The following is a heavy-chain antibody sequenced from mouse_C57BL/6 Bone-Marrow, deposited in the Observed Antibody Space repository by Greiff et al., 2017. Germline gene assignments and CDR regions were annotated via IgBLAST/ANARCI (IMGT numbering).Heavy chain of an antibody. Sequence: QVHVQQSGPGLVAPSQSLSITCTVSGFSLTSYAISWVRQPPGKGLEWLGVIWTGGGTNYNSALKSRLSISKDNSKSQVFLKMNSLQTDDTARYYCARNPYYYGSRRDYAMAYWGQGTSVTVSS. D-gene: IGHD1-1*01. CDR1: GFSLTSYA. V-gene: IGHV2-9-1*01. CDR2: IWTGGGT. J-gene: IGHJ4*01. CDR3: ARNPYYYGSRRDYAMAY.